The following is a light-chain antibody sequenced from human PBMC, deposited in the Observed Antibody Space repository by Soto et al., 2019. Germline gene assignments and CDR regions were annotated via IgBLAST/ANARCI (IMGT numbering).Light chain of an antibody. V-gene: IGKV1-5*01. Sequence: DIQMTQSPSTLSASVGDRVTITCRASQSISSYLAWYQQKPGKAPKLLIYDASSLESGVPSRFSGSGSGTEFTLTISSLQPDDFATYYCQQSNSYPHTFGQGTKVDI. J-gene: IGKJ2*01. CDR1: QSISSY. CDR2: DAS. CDR3: QQSNSYPHT.